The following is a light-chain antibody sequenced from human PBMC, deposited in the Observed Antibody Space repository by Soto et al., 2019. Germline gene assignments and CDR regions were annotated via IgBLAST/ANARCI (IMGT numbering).Light chain of an antibody. J-gene: IGKJ1*01. CDR2: KAS. CDR1: QSISSW. CDR3: QQYNDNWT. Sequence: EIQMTQSPSTVSESVGDRVTITCRASQSISSWLAWYQQKPGKAPKLLIYKASTLQSGVPSRFSGSGSGTEFTLAISSLQPDDSATYYCQQYNDNWTFGQGTKVDIK. V-gene: IGKV1-5*03.